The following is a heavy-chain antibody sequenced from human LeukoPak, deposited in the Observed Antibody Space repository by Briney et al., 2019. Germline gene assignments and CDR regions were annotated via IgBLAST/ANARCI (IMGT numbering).Heavy chain of an antibody. Sequence: GGSLRLSCAASGFTFSSYGMHWVRQAPGKGLEWVAFIRYDGSNKYYADSVKGRFTISRDNSKNTLYLQMNSLRAEDTAVYYCASGQGTYYYGSGSYYRLWGQGTLVTVSS. D-gene: IGHD3-10*01. J-gene: IGHJ4*02. CDR3: ASGQGTYYYGSGSYYRL. CDR1: GFTFSSYG. CDR2: IRYDGSNK. V-gene: IGHV3-30*02.